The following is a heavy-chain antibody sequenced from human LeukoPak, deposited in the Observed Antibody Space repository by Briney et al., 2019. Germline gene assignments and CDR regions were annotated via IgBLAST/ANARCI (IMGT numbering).Heavy chain of an antibody. Sequence: PGRSLRLSCAASGFTFSSYGMHWVRQAPGKGLEWVAVISYDGSNKYNADSVKGRFTISRDNSKNTLYLQMNSLRVEDTAVYYCVRGADTGYSSDSWGQGTLVTVSS. V-gene: IGHV3-30*03. J-gene: IGHJ4*02. CDR2: ISYDGSNK. D-gene: IGHD3-9*01. CDR3: VRGADTGYSSDS. CDR1: GFTFSSYG.